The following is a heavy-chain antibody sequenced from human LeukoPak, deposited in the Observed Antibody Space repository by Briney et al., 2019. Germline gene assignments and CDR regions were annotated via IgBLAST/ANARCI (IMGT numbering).Heavy chain of an antibody. CDR3: ARGGPIVGATTRYYFDY. D-gene: IGHD1-26*01. J-gene: IGHJ4*02. V-gene: IGHV3-64*01. CDR2: ISSNGGST. Sequence: PGGSLRLSCAASGFTFSSYAMHWVRQAPGKGLEYVSVISSNGGSTYYANSVKGRFTISRDDSKNTLYPQMGSLRAEDMAVYYCARGGPIVGATTRYYFDYWGQGTLVTVSS. CDR1: GFTFSSYA.